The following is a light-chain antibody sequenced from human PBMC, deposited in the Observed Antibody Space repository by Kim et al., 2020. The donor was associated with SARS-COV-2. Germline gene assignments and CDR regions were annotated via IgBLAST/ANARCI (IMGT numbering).Light chain of an antibody. J-gene: IGKJ4*01. CDR1: QSLNSY. V-gene: IGKV3-11*01. Sequence: SLSPGERATLSCRASQSLNSYLAWYQQKPGQAPRLLIYDASSRATGVPARFSGSESGTDFTLTISSLEPEDFAVYYCQQRRNWPLTFGGGTKVEI. CDR2: DAS. CDR3: QQRRNWPLT.